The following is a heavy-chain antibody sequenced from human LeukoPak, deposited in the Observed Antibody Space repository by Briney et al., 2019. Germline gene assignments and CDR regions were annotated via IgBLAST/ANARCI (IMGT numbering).Heavy chain of an antibody. J-gene: IGHJ6*03. Sequence: GGSLRLSCAASGFTFSSYGMSWVRQAPGKGLEWVANIKQDGSEKYYVDSVKGRFTISRDNAKNSLYLQMNSLRAEDTAVYYCARIALLWFGTRPPRYYYMDVWGKGTTVTISS. V-gene: IGHV3-7*01. CDR2: IKQDGSEK. D-gene: IGHD3-10*01. CDR3: ARIALLWFGTRPPRYYYMDV. CDR1: GFTFSSYG.